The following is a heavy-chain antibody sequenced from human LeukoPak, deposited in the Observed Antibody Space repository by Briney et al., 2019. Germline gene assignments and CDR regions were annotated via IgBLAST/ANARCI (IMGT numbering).Heavy chain of an antibody. J-gene: IGHJ6*03. V-gene: IGHV4-38-2*02. CDR2: IYHSGST. Sequence: PSETLSLTCTVSGYSISSGYYWGWIRQPPGKGLEWIGSIYHSGSTYYNPSLKSRVTISVDTSKNQFSLKLSSMTAADTAVYYCARVLYYYYMDVWGKGTTVTVSS. CDR1: GYSISSGYY. CDR3: ARVLYYYYMDV.